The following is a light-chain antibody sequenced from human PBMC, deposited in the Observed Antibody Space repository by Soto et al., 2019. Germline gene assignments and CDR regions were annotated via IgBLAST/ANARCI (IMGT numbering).Light chain of an antibody. J-gene: IGKJ1*01. CDR3: QQSYSTPPT. CDR1: QSVLYSSNNKNY. V-gene: IGKV4-1*01. CDR2: WAS. Sequence: DIVMTQSPDSLAVSLGERATINCKSSQSVLYSSNNKNYLAWYQQKPGQPPKLLISWASIRESGVPDRFSGSGSGTDFTLAISSLQAEDVAVYYCQQSYSTPPTFGQGTKVEI.